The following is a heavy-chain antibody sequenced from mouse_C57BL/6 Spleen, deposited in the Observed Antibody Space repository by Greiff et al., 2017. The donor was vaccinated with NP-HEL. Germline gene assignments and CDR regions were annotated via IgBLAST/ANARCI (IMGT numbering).Heavy chain of an antibody. Sequence: EVQGVESGGGLVKPGGSLKLSCAASGFTFSSYAMSWVRQTPEKRLEWVATISDGGSYTYYPDNVKGRFTISRDNAKNNLYLQMSHLKSEDTAMYYCARGYSNSWYFDVWGTGTTVTVSS. CDR2: ISDGGSYT. CDR3: ARGYSNSWYFDV. J-gene: IGHJ1*03. CDR1: GFTFSSYA. V-gene: IGHV5-4*01. D-gene: IGHD2-5*01.